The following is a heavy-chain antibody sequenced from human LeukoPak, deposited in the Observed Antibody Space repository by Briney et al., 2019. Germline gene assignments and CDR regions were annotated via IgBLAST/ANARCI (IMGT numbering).Heavy chain of an antibody. Sequence: GASVKVSCKASGYTFTGYYMHWVRQAPGQGLEWMGWINPNSGGTNYAQKFQGRVTMTRDTSISTAYMELSRLRSDDTAVYYCARSIVGATTAFIYWGQGTLVTVSS. CDR2: INPNSGGT. J-gene: IGHJ4*02. CDR1: GYTFTGYY. D-gene: IGHD1-26*01. CDR3: ARSIVGATTAFIY. V-gene: IGHV1-2*02.